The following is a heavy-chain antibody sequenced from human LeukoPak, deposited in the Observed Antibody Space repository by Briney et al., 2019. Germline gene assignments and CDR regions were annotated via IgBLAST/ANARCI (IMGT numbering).Heavy chain of an antibody. CDR1: GCTFSSYA. V-gene: IGHV3-23*01. CDR2: ISGSGGST. J-gene: IGHJ3*02. Sequence: GGSLRLSCAASGCTFSSYAMSWVRQAPGKGLEWVSAISGSGGSTYYADSVKGRFTISRDNSKNTLYLQMNSLRAEDTAVYYCAKVEKNDLHAFDIWGQGTMVTVSS. D-gene: IGHD3-3*01. CDR3: AKVEKNDLHAFDI.